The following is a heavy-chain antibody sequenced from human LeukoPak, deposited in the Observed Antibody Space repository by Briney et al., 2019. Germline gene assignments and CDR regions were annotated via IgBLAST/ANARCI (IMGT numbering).Heavy chain of an antibody. D-gene: IGHD7-27*01. CDR1: GDSTSNINYY. J-gene: IGHJ4*02. V-gene: IGHV4-39*02. CDR2: IYYSGST. CDR3: ARDSGPYYFDY. Sequence: PSETLSLTCTVSGDSTSNINYYWGWIRQPPGKGLEWIGSIYYSGSTYYNPSLKSRVTISVDTSKNQFSLKLSSVTAADTAVYYCARDSGPYYFDYWGQGTLVTVSS.